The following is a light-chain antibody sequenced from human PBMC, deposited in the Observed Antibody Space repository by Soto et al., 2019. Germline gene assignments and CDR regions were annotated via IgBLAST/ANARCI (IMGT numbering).Light chain of an antibody. CDR3: QQSYSTQWT. V-gene: IGKV1-39*01. Sequence: DSQVGQSPSSLSASVGDRVTITCRASQSIDRYLNWYQQKPGKAPKLLMSGASSLQSGVPSGFSGSGSGTDFTLTITSLQPEDFATYYCQQSYSTQWTFGQGTKVDIK. CDR1: QSIDRY. CDR2: GAS. J-gene: IGKJ1*01.